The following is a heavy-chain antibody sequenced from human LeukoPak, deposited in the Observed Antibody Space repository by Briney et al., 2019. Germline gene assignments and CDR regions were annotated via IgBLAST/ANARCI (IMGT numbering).Heavy chain of an antibody. V-gene: IGHV4-59*11. CDR1: GCSIKSHY. Sequence: SETLSLTCTVSGCSIKSHYWSWIRQTPGKGLEWIGCIYESGSTYHNPSLKSRVTISVDMSKNQFSLKVSSVTAADTAVYYCARGGSSWSYAMDVWGQGTTVTVSS. D-gene: IGHD6-13*01. J-gene: IGHJ6*02. CDR2: IYESGST. CDR3: ARGGSSWSYAMDV.